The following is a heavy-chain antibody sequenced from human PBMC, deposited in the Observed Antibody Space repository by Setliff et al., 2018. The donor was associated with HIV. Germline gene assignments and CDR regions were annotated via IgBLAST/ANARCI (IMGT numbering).Heavy chain of an antibody. V-gene: IGHV4-38-2*02. CDR1: GYSISSGYY. CDR3: ARVYPQYDSGGYYSY. D-gene: IGHD3-22*01. J-gene: IGHJ4*02. Sequence: SETLSLTCRVSGYSISSGYYLGWIRQPPGKGLAWIGSIYQTGSTNYNPSLKRRVTVSLDMSNNQSSLKVTAMTAADTAVYYCARVYPQYDSGGYYSYWGQGTLVTVSS. CDR2: IYQTGST.